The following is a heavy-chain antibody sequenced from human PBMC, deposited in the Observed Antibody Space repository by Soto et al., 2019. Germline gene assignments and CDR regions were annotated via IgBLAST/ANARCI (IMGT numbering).Heavy chain of an antibody. V-gene: IGHV1-69*01. CDR3: ARSQGSSTSLEIYYYYYYGMDV. D-gene: IGHD2-2*01. CDR2: IIPISETT. J-gene: IGHJ6*02. CDR1: GGTFSSYA. Sequence: QVQLVQSGAEVKKPGSSVKVSCKASGGTFSSYAISWVRQAPGQGLEWVGGIIPISETTNYAQKFQGRVTITANDSKSTAYIELSSLRSEDTAVYYGARSQGSSTSLEIYYYYYYGMDVWGQGTTVTVSS.